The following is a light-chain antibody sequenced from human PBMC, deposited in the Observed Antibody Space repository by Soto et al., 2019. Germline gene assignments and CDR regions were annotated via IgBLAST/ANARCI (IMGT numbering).Light chain of an antibody. J-gene: IGLJ1*01. CDR2: SNN. CDR3: AAWDDSLNGYV. Sequence: QSFLTQPPSASGTPGQRVTISCSGSSSNIGSNAVNWYQQLPGTAPKLLIYSNNQRPSGVPDRFSGSKSGTSASLAISGLQSGDEADYYCAAWDDSLNGYVFGTGTKSPS. CDR1: SSNIGSNA. V-gene: IGLV1-44*01.